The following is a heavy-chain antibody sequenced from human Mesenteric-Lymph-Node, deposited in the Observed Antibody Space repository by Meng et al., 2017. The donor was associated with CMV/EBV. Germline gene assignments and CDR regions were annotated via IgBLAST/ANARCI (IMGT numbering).Heavy chain of an antibody. Sequence: SETLSLTCAVSGGSISSSNWWSWVRQPPGKGLEWIGEIYHSGSTNYNPSLKSRVTISVDKSKNQFSLKLSSVTAADTAVYYCARSRGSSTPLGDYWGQGTLVTVSS. CDR3: ARSRGSSTPLGDY. V-gene: IGHV4-4*02. J-gene: IGHJ4*02. CDR1: GGSISSSNW. CDR2: IYHSGST. D-gene: IGHD3-10*01.